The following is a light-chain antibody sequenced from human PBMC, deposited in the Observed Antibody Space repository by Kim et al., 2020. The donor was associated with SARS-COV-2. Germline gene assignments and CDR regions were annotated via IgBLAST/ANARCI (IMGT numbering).Light chain of an antibody. CDR1: ETVFD. J-gene: IGKJ2*01. Sequence: SVSPGERATLFCRASETVFDLAWYQQKPGQAPRLLIYATSTRVPGIPARFSGSGSGTEFTLTINNLQSEDFAVYYCQQYNNWPPYTFGQGTKLEI. CDR3: QQYNNWPPYT. CDR2: ATS. V-gene: IGKV3-15*01.